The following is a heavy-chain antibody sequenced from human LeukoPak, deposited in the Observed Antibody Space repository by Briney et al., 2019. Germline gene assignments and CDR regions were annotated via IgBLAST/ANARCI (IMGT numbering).Heavy chain of an antibody. CDR2: IYYSGST. CDR1: GGSISGSSYY. J-gene: IGHJ6*03. D-gene: IGHD3-10*01. CDR3: AREFGSGTNYYSYYYMDV. Sequence: SETLSLTCTVSGGSISGSSYYWGWIRQPPGKGLEWIGSIYYSGSTYYNPSLKSRVTLSLDTSRNQFSLNLKSVTAADTAVYFCAREFGSGTNYYSYYYMDVWGKGTTVTISS. V-gene: IGHV4-39*07.